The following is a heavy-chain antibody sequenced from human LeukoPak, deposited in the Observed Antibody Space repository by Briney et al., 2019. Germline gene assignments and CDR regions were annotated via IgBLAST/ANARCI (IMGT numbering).Heavy chain of an antibody. D-gene: IGHD3-16*02. CDR1: GFTFGSYA. V-gene: IGHV3-23*01. CDR2: ISGSGGST. Sequence: PGGSLGLSGAASGFTFGSYAMSWFGRAPGKGLEWVPAISGSGGSTYYADSVKGRFTISRDNSKNTLYLQMNSLRAEDTAVYYCAKDFGRAIDYVWGSYRYPSLGYWGQGTLVTVSS. J-gene: IGHJ4*02. CDR3: AKDFGRAIDYVWGSYRYPSLGY.